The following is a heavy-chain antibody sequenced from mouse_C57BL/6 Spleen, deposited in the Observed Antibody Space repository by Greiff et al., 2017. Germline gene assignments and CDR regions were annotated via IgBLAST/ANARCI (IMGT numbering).Heavy chain of an antibody. CDR3: ARDYGSSHGFAY. CDR2: INPSSGYT. D-gene: IGHD1-1*01. Sequence: QVQLQESGAELARPGASVKMSCKASGYTFTSYTMHWVKQRPGQGLEWIGYINPSSGYTKYNQKFKDKATLTADKSSSTAYMQLSSLTSEDSAVYYCARDYGSSHGFAYWGQGTLVTVSA. CDR1: GYTFTSYT. V-gene: IGHV1-4*01. J-gene: IGHJ3*01.